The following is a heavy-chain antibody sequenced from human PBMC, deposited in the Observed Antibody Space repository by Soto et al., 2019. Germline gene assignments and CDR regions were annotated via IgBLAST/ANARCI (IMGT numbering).Heavy chain of an antibody. Sequence: GGSLRLSCAASGFTFSSYWMSWVRQAPGKGLEWVANIKQDGSEKYYVDSVKGRFTISRDNAKSSLYLQMNSLRAEDTAVYYCASLILYYYDSSGYYQNDAFDIWGQGTMVTVSS. CDR2: IKQDGSEK. CDR1: GFTFSSYW. CDR3: ASLILYYYDSSGYYQNDAFDI. D-gene: IGHD3-22*01. J-gene: IGHJ3*02. V-gene: IGHV3-7*05.